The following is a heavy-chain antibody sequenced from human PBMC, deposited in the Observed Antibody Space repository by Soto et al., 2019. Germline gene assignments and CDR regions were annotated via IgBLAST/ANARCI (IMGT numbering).Heavy chain of an antibody. CDR3: ARGYSSSSDFDY. J-gene: IGHJ4*02. Sequence: SETLSLTCTVSGGSISSYYWSWIRQPPGKGLEWIGYIYYSGSTNYNPSLKSRVTISVDTSKKQFSLKLSSVTAADTDVYYGARGYSSSSDFDYWGQGTLVTVSS. CDR2: IYYSGST. CDR1: GGSISSYY. V-gene: IGHV4-59*01. D-gene: IGHD6-6*01.